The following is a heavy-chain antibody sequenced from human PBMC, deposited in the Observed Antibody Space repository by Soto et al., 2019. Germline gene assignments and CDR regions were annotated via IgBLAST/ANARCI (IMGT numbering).Heavy chain of an antibody. CDR3: ARGHGYYYYYYMDV. CDR1: GFTFSSYG. Sequence: GGSLRLSCAASGFTFSSYGMHWVRQAPGKGLEWVAVIWYDGSNKYYADSVKGRFTISRDNSKNTLYLQMNSLRAEDTAEYYCARGHGYYYYYYMDVWGKGTTVTVSS. CDR2: IWYDGSNK. V-gene: IGHV3-33*01. J-gene: IGHJ6*03.